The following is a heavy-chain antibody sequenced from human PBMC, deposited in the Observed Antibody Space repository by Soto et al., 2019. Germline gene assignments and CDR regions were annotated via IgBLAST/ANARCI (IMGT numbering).Heavy chain of an antibody. CDR3: ARYYDGSGNSDAFDI. J-gene: IGHJ3*02. CDR1: GFTFSSYW. D-gene: IGHD3-22*01. V-gene: IGHV3-7*03. CDR2: IKQDGSEK. Sequence: PGGSLRLSCAASGFTFSSYWMTWVRQAPGKGLEWVTNIKQDGSEKYYVDSVKGRFTISRDNAENSLSLEMNSLRAEDTAIYYCARYYDGSGNSDAFDIWGQGTMVTVSS.